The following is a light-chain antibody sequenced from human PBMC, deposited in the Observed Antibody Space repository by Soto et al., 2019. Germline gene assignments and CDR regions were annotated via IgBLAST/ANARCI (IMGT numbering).Light chain of an antibody. J-gene: IGKJ1*01. Sequence: DIQMTQSPSTLSASVGDRVTITCRASQSISSWLAWYQQKPGKAPKLLIYKASSLESGVPSRFSGGVSGTEFTLTISSLQPDDFATYYCQQYNSYPATFGQAPKVEIK. V-gene: IGKV1-5*03. CDR2: KAS. CDR3: QQYNSYPAT. CDR1: QSISSW.